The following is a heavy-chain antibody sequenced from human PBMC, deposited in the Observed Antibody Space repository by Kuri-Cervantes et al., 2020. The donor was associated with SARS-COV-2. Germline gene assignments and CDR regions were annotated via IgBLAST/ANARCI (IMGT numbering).Heavy chain of an antibody. J-gene: IGHJ4*02. CDR2: IYYSGST. V-gene: IGHV4-59*01. Sequence: SETLSLTCTVSGGSISSYYWSWIRQPPGKGLGWIGYIYYSGSTNYNPSLKSRVTISVDTSKNQFSLKLSSVTAADTAVYYCARVGGNCSGGSCYFSGFDYWGQGTLVTVSS. CDR3: ARVGGNCSGGSCYFSGFDY. CDR1: GGSISSYY. D-gene: IGHD2-15*01.